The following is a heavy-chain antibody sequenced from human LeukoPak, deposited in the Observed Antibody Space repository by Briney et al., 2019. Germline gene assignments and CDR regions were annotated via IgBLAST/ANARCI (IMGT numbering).Heavy chain of an antibody. CDR1: GGSISSSSYY. CDR3: ARRPSHCGGACSSFDY. CDR2: IYYSGRT. J-gene: IGHJ4*02. V-gene: IGHV4-39*01. D-gene: IGHD2-21*02. Sequence: SETLSLTCTVSGGSISSSSYYWGWIRQPPGKGLEWIGSIYYSGRTYYNPSLKSRATISLDTPGNQFSLNLSSVTAADTAVYYCARRPSHCGGACSSFDYWGQGTLVTVSS.